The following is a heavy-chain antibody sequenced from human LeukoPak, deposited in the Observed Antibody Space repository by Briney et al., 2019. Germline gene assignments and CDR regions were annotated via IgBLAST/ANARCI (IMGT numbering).Heavy chain of an antibody. J-gene: IGHJ6*02. CDR1: GGSISSYY. CDR3: ARGLYYYGSGSYRMDV. D-gene: IGHD3-10*01. V-gene: IGHV4-59*01. CDR2: IYYSGST. Sequence: SETLSLTCTVSGGSISSYYWSWIRQPPGKGLEWIGYIYYSGSTNYNPSLKSRATISVDTSKNQFSLKLSSVTAADTAVYYCARGLYYYGSGSYRMDVWGQGTTVTVSS.